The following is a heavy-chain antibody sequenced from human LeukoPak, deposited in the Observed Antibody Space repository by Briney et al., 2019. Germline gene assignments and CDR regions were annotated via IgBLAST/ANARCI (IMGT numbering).Heavy chain of an antibody. V-gene: IGHV4-38-2*02. CDR1: GYSISSGYY. Sequence: SETLSLTCTVSGYSISSGYYWGWIRQPPGKGLEWIGSIYHSGSTYYNPSPKSRVTISVDTSKNQFSLKLSSVTAADTAVYYCARDLTANYGDYYYYGMDVWGQGTTVTVSS. CDR2: IYHSGST. J-gene: IGHJ6*02. D-gene: IGHD4-17*01. CDR3: ARDLTANYGDYYYYGMDV.